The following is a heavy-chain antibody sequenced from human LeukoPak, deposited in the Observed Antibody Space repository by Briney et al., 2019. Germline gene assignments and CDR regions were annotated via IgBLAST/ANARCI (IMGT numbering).Heavy chain of an antibody. Sequence: SSLKVSCTASGGTFSSYASRWVRQAPGQGLAWIEGIIPIFGTANYAQKFQGRVTITADESTSTAYMALSSLRSEDTAVYYCARGDIVVAALDYWGQGTLVTVSS. CDR2: IIPIFGTA. CDR3: ARGDIVVAALDY. D-gene: IGHD2-2*01. CDR1: GGTFSSYA. J-gene: IGHJ4*02. V-gene: IGHV1-69*13.